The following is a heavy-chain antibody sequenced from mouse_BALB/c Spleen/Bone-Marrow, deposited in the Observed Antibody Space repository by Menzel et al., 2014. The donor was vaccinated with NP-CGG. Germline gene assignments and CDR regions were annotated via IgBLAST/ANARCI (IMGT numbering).Heavy chain of an antibody. CDR1: GYTFTSYW. V-gene: IGHV1-7*01. D-gene: IGHD2-14*01. CDR3: ARDYRYDGFAY. J-gene: IGHJ3*01. CDR2: INPSTGYT. Sequence: VKLQESGAELAKPGASVKMSCKASGYTFTSYWMHWVNQRPGKALEWIGYINPSTGYTEYNQKFKDKATLTADKSSSTAYMQLSSLTSEDSAVYYCARDYRYDGFAYWGQGTLVTVSA.